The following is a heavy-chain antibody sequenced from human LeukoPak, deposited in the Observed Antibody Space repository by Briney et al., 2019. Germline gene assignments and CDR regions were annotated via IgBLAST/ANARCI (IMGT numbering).Heavy chain of an antibody. Sequence: PGGSLRLSCAVSGFTFSTYAMIWVRQAPGKGLEWVSGISGSGTKTYYADSMKGRFTISRDNSKNTLYLQMNSLRAEDTAVYFCAKDYNYDSAGLSLGSWGQGTLVTVSS. J-gene: IGHJ5*01. CDR2: ISGSGTKT. V-gene: IGHV3-23*01. CDR3: AKDYNYDSAGLSLGS. CDR1: GFTFSTYA. D-gene: IGHD3-22*01.